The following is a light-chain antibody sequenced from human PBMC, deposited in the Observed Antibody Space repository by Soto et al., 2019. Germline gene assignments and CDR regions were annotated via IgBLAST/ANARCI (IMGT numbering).Light chain of an antibody. Sequence: DIQMTQSPSTLSASVGDRVTITCRASQSISSWLAWYQQKPGKAPTLLIYKASSLESGVPSRFSGSGSGTEFTLTISSLQPDDFATYYCQQYNGYPITFGQGTRLEIK. CDR3: QQYNGYPIT. CDR1: QSISSW. V-gene: IGKV1-5*03. CDR2: KAS. J-gene: IGKJ5*01.